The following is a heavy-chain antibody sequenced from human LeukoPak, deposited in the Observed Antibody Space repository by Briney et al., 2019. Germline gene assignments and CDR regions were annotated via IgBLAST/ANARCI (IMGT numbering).Heavy chain of an antibody. V-gene: IGHV3-7*01. CDR2: IKQDGSEK. J-gene: IGHJ6*03. CDR1: GFTFSSYW. D-gene: IGHD3-3*01. CDR3: ARDRADFWSGYYLSYYYYYYMDV. Sequence: GGSLRLSCAASGFTFSSYWMSWVRQAPGKGLEWVANIKQDGSEKYYMDSVKGRFTISRDNAKNSLYLQMNSLRAEDTAVYYCARDRADFWSGYYLSYYYYYYMDVWGKGTTVTVSS.